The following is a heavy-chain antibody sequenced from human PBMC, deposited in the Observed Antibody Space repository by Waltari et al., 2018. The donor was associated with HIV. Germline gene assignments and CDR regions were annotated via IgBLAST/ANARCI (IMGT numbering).Heavy chain of an antibody. CDR2: INDKGTS. CDR3: ARGPFYFDVGGAALVRGDYSYYYGLDV. V-gene: IGHV4-34*01. Sequence: QERLDQWGAGLLKPSETLSLTCAVYGGSFTAYYWTWVRQVPGKGLEGIGEINDKGTSDYNPSLKSRVTLSIDKYNKQISLKLTPIIAADTAVYYCARGPFYFDVGGAALVRGDYSYYYGLDVWGQGTTVIVSS. CDR1: GGSFTAYY. J-gene: IGHJ6*02. D-gene: IGHD2-21*01.